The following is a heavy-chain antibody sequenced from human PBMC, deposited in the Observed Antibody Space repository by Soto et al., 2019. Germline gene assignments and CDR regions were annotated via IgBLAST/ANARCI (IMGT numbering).Heavy chain of an antibody. Sequence: AETLSLACAVSVGSFSVYYWSWIRQPPGKGLDWIGEINHSGSTNYNPSLKSRVTISVDTSKNQFSLKLSSVTAADTALYYCARGSGYDFWSGYYRYGMDVWGQGTTVTVSS. CDR2: INHSGST. D-gene: IGHD3-3*01. J-gene: IGHJ6*01. CDR3: ARGSGYDFWSGYYRYGMDV. V-gene: IGHV4-34*01. CDR1: VGSFSVYY.